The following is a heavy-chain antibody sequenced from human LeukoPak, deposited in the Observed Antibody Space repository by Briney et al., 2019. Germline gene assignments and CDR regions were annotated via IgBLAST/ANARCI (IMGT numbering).Heavy chain of an antibody. D-gene: IGHD2-2*02. Sequence: GASVKVSCKASGYTFTSYYMHWVRQAPGQGLERMGIIKPSGGSKSNGQKFHDRVTMTWETSTSTVYMELSSLRSEDASVYYCAREWGRRDIVVVPAAIRWFDPWGQGTLVTVSS. CDR2: IKPSGGSK. V-gene: IGHV1-46*01. CDR1: GYTFTSYY. CDR3: AREWGRRDIVVVPAAIRWFDP. J-gene: IGHJ5*02.